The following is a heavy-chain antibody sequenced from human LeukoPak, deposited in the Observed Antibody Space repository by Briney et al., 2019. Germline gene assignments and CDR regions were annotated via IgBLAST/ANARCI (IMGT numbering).Heavy chain of an antibody. CDR2: INPSGGTT. CDR3: TTSSAYYSSFDY. Sequence: ASVKVSCKASGYTFTDYYIHWVRQAPGQGLEWMGVINPSGGTTTYAQNFQGRVSMTMYTSATTVYMELSSLRSEGTAVYYCTTSSAYYSSFDYWGQGTLVTVSS. CDR1: GYTFTDYY. D-gene: IGHD2-21*02. V-gene: IGHV1-46*01. J-gene: IGHJ4*02.